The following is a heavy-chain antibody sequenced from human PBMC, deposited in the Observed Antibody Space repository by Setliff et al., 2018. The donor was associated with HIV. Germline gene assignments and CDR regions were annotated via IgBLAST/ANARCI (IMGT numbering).Heavy chain of an antibody. D-gene: IGHD5-18*01. J-gene: IGHJ6*02. Sequence: SVKVSCKASGGDFRNYAISWVRQAPGQGLEWMGGIIPIFGTANYAQKFQGRVTITADESTSTAYMELSSLRSEDTAVYYCARPSDTAMVTVGYYYYGMDVWGQGTTVTVSS. V-gene: IGHV1-69*13. CDR2: IIPIFGTA. CDR1: GGDFRNYA. CDR3: ARPSDTAMVTVGYYYYGMDV.